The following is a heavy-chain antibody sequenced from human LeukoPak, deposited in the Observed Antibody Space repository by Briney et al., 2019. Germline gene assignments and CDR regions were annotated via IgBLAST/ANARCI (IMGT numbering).Heavy chain of an antibody. Sequence: PGGSLRLSCAASGFTFSSYWMHWVRQAPGKGLVWVSRINSDGSSTSYADSVKGRFTISRDNAKNTLYLEMNSLRAEDTAVYHCARGTRSGGSCYCPHYWGQGTLVTVSS. J-gene: IGHJ4*02. CDR2: INSDGSST. CDR3: ARGTRSGGSCYCPHY. D-gene: IGHD2-15*01. CDR1: GFTFSSYW. V-gene: IGHV3-74*01.